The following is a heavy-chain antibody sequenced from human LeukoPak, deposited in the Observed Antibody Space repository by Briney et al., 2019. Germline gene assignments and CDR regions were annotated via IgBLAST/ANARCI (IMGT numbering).Heavy chain of an antibody. D-gene: IGHD2-15*01. CDR1: GYTFTGYY. CDR3: ARWGYCSGGSCYHTPYYYYMDV. V-gene: IGHV1-2*02. CDR2: INPNSGGT. Sequence: ASVKVSCKASGYTFTGYYMHWVRQAPGQGLEWMGWINPNSGGTNYAQKFQGRVTMTRDTSISTAYMEPSRLRSDDTAVYYCARWGYCSGGSCYHTPYYYYMDVWGKGTTVTVSS. J-gene: IGHJ6*03.